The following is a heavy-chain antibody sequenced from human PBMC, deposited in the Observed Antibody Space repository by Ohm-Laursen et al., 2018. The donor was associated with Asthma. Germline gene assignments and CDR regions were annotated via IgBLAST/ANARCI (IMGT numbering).Heavy chain of an antibody. D-gene: IGHD6-6*01. CDR2: ISYDGSNK. V-gene: IGHV3-30*18. Sequence: SLRLSCAASGFTFSSYGMHWVLQAPGKGLEWVAVISYDGSNKYYADSVKGRFTISRDNSKNTLYLQMNSLRAEDTAVYYCAKDVGSSIAAPTAYGMDVWGQGTTVTVSS. CDR3: AKDVGSSIAAPTAYGMDV. J-gene: IGHJ6*02. CDR1: GFTFSSYG.